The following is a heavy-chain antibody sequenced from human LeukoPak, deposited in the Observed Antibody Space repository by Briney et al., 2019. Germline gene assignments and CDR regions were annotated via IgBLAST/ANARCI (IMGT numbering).Heavy chain of an antibody. J-gene: IGHJ4*02. CDR1: GLTFRRYG. CDR2: IGGGGGST. Sequence: GVSLRLSCAPSGLTFRRYGMSWVRQAPGRGLEWVSAIGGGGGSTYYADSVKGRFTISRDNSKNTLYLQMNSLRAEDTAVYYCAKDSRSYYYDVSYWGQGTLVTVSS. CDR3: AKDSRSYYYDVSY. D-gene: IGHD3-22*01. V-gene: IGHV3-23*01.